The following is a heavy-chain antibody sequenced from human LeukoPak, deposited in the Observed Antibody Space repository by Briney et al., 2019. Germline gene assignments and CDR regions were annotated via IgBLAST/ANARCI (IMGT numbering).Heavy chain of an antibody. CDR2: ISSRSSYI. CDR1: GFTFSSYS. V-gene: IGHV3-21*01. J-gene: IGHJ4*02. CDR3: ARGPSIHGEYYFDY. D-gene: IGHD2/OR15-2a*01. Sequence: GSLRLSCAASGFTFSSYSMNWVRQAPGKGLEWVSSISSRSSYIYYADSVKGRFTISRDNAKNSLYLQMNSLRAEDTAVYYCARGPSIHGEYYFDYWGQGTLVTVSS.